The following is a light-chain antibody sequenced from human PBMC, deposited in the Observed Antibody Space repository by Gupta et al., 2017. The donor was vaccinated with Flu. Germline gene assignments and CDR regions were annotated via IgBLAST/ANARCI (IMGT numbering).Light chain of an antibody. CDR1: SSDVGSYNL. Sequence: QSALTQSASVSGSPGQSITISCTGTSSDVGSYNLVSWYQQHPGKAPKLMIYEANKRPSGVSDRFSGSKSGNTASVTTSGLQAEDEADYYCCSYAGSSTWVFGGGTKLTVL. CDR2: EAN. CDR3: CSYAGSSTWV. J-gene: IGLJ3*02. V-gene: IGLV2-23*01.